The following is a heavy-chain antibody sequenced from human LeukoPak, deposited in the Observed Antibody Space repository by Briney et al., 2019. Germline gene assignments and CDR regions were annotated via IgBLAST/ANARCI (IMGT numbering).Heavy chain of an antibody. CDR1: GGTFSSYA. V-gene: IGHV1-69*05. CDR2: IIPIFGTA. CDR3: ARGSGSYYYVDY. J-gene: IGHJ4*02. D-gene: IGHD1-26*01. Sequence: SVKVSCKAPGGTFSSYAISWVRQAPGQGLEWMGGIIPIFGTANYAQKFQGRVTITTDESTSTAYMELSSLRSEDTAVYYCARGSGSYYYVDYWGQGTLVTVSS.